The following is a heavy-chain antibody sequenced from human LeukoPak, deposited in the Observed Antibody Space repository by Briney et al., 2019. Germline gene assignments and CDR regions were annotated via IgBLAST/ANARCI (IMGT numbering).Heavy chain of an antibody. CDR1: GFTFSRYA. V-gene: IGHV3-30*04. CDR2: ILKDGSNQ. D-gene: IGHD2-15*01. J-gene: IGHJ4*02. Sequence: GGSLRLSCAASGFTFSRYAMHWVRQAPGKGLEWVALILKDGSNQYYADSVKGRFSISRDNSKNTLYLQMNSLRAEDTAVYFCAKDPSRYCSGGSCTTFDYWGQGTLVTVSS. CDR3: AKDPSRYCSGGSCTTFDY.